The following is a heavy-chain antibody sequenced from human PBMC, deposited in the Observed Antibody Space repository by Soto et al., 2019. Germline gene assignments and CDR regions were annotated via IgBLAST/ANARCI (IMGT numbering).Heavy chain of an antibody. D-gene: IGHD3-22*01. V-gene: IGHV3-23*01. CDR2: ITATGDRT. J-gene: IGHJ4*02. Sequence: GGSLRLSCADSGFRFSSYSMSWVRQTPGKGLEWVAAITATGDRTYYADSVTGRFTISRDNSKKTHYLQMTSLRAEDTAMYYCATMNGYFEYWGQGTPVTVSS. CDR1: GFRFSSYS. CDR3: ATMNGYFEY.